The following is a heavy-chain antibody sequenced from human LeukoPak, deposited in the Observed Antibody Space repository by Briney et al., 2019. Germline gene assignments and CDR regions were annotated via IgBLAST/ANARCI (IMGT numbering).Heavy chain of an antibody. CDR2: INHSGST. CDR3: AARFWSGYYTPFDY. J-gene: IGHJ4*02. Sequence: PSETLSLTCTVSGGSISSYYWSWIRQPPGKGLEWIGEINHSGSTNYNPSLKSRVTISVDTSKNQFSLKLSSVTAADTAVYYCAARFWSGYYTPFDYWGQGTLVTVSS. V-gene: IGHV4-34*01. D-gene: IGHD3-3*01. CDR1: GGSISSYY.